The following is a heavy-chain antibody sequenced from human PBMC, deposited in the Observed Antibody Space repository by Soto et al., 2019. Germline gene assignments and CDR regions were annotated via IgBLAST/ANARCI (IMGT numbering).Heavy chain of an antibody. D-gene: IGHD3-22*01. CDR3: ARVSKYSDTGGYYYDY. J-gene: IGHJ4*02. CDR2: ITGDGVST. Sequence: GSLRLSCAASGFTFSNFCLHWVRQAPGKGLEYVSAITGDGVSTFYANSVKGRFTISRDNSKNTLCLQMGSLRTEDMAVYYCARVSKYSDTGGYYYDYWGQGTLVTVSS. CDR1: GFTFSNFC. V-gene: IGHV3-64*01.